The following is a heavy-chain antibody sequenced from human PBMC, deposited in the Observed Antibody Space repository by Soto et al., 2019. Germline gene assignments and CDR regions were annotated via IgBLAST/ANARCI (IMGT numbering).Heavy chain of an antibody. V-gene: IGHV2-5*02. D-gene: IGHD2-21*02. CDR2: IYWDDDK. J-gene: IGHJ4*02. Sequence: SGPTLVNPTQTLTLTCTFSGFSLSTSGVGVGWIRQPPGKALEWLALIYWDDDKRYSPSLKSRLTITKDTSKNQVVLTMTNMEPVDTATYYFSKTRDPPVYFHYWGQGTMVTVSS. CDR1: GFSLSTSGVG. CDR3: SKTRDPPVYFHY.